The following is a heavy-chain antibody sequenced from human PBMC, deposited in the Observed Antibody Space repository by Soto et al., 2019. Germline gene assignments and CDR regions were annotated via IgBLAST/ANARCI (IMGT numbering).Heavy chain of an antibody. J-gene: IGHJ6*02. CDR1: GFSFGSYS. V-gene: IGHV3-21*01. CDR3: ARDLSPLYGMDV. CDR2: ISSSSSYI. Sequence: GGSLRLSCAASGFSFGSYSMNWVRQAPGKGLEWVSSISSSSSYIYYADSVKGRFTISRDNAKNSLYLQMNSLRAEDTAVYYCARDLSPLYGMDVWGQGTTVTSP.